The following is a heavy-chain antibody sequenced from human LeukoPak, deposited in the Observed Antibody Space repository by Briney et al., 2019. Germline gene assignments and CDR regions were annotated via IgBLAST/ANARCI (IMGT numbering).Heavy chain of an antibody. D-gene: IGHD2-15*01. CDR3: ARARFCSGGSCYAEN. J-gene: IGHJ4*02. CDR2: IYPGDSDT. CDR1: GYSFTTSW. V-gene: IGHV5-51*01. Sequence: GESLKISCKGSGYSFTTSWIGWVRQMPGKGLEWMGIIYPGDSDTRCSPSFQGQVTISADKSITTAYLHWSSLKASDTAMYYCARARFCSGGSCYAENWGQGTPVTVSS.